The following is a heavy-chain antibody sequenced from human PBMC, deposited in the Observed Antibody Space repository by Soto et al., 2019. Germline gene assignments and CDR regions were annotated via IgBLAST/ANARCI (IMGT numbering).Heavy chain of an antibody. V-gene: IGHV2-5*02. D-gene: IGHD6-19*01. J-gene: IGHJ4*02. Sequence: QITLKESGPTLVKPTQTLTLTCTFSGFSLSSTRVAVGWIRQPPGKALEWLALIYWDDDKRYSPFLKSRLTITNDTSKNQVVLTMTNMDPVDTATYYCAHSVVAGLRYYFNYWGQGTLVTVSS. CDR3: AHSVVAGLRYYFNY. CDR1: GFSLSSTRVA. CDR2: IYWDDDK.